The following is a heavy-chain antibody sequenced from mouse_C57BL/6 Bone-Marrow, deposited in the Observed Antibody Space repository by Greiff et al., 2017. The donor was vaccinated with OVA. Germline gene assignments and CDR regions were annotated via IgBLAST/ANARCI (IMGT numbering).Heavy chain of an antibody. V-gene: IGHV1-55*01. J-gene: IGHJ1*03. CDR2: IYPGSGST. Sequence: VQLQQPGAELVKPGASATMSCKASGYTFTSYWITWVKQRPGQGLEWIGDIYPGSGSTNYNEKFKSKATLTVDTSSSTAYMQLSSLTSEDSAVYYCARITTVDPYWYFDVWGTGTTVTVSS. CDR3: ARITTVDPYWYFDV. CDR1: GYTFTSYW. D-gene: IGHD1-1*01.